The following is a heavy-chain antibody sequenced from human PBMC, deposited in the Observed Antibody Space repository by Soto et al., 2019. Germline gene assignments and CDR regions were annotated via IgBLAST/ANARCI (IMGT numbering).Heavy chain of an antibody. CDR3: ARGGYYYDSSGYRGVDAFDI. V-gene: IGHV1-46*01. D-gene: IGHD3-22*01. Sequence: GASVKVSCKASGYTFTSYYMHWVRQAPGQGLEWMGIINPSGGSTTYAQKFQGRVTMTRDTSTSTVYMELSSLRSEDTAVYYCARGGYYYDSSGYRGVDAFDIWGKGTMVTVSS. CDR1: GYTFTSYY. CDR2: INPSGGST. J-gene: IGHJ3*02.